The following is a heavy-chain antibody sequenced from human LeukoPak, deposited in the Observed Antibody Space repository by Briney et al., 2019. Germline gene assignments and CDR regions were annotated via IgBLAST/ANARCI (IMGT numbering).Heavy chain of an antibody. CDR1: GYTFTGYY. D-gene: IGHD5-18*01. J-gene: IGHJ6*03. Sequence: GASVKVSCKASGYTFTGYYMHWVRQAPGQGLEWMGWINPNSGGTNYAQKFQGRVTMTRDTSISTAYMELSRLRSDDTAVYYCARGGPLTAMVYYYYYYMDVWGKGTTVTVSS. CDR3: ARGGPLTAMVYYYYYYMDV. V-gene: IGHV1-2*02. CDR2: INPNSGGT.